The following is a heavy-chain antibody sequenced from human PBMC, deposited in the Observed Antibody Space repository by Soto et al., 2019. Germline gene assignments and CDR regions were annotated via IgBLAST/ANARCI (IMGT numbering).Heavy chain of an antibody. V-gene: IGHV3-48*01. CDR2: ISSGGYTI. Sequence: GGSLRLSCEASGVTFSRYSFNWVRQDPGQGLEWVSFISSGGYTIYHADSLEGRFSISRDDAKNSVYLQMSGLRMDDTAVYYCVRSRREWFGVVPPSDVWGRGTLVTVYS. CDR3: VRSRREWFGVVPPSDV. J-gene: IGHJ4*02. CDR1: GVTFSRYS. D-gene: IGHD3-3*01.